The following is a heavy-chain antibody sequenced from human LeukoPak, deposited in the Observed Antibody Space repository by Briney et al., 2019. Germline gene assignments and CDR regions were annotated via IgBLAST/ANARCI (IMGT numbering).Heavy chain of an antibody. V-gene: IGHV3-23*01. CDR3: AKAPPYTKYFDY. J-gene: IGHJ4*02. CDR1: GFIFSNYA. CDR2: ISNSGDAT. Sequence: PGGSLRLSCAGSGFIFSNYAMSWVRQAPGQGLEWVSTISNSGDATFYADAVKGRFTISRDNSKYTLYLQMYSLRAEDTAIYYCAKAPPYTKYFDYWGQGTLLTVSS. D-gene: IGHD1-1*01.